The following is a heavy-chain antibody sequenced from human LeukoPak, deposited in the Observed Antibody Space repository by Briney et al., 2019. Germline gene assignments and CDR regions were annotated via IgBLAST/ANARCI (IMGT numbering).Heavy chain of an antibody. Sequence: GGSLRLSCAASGFTFSSYWMSWVRQAPGKGLEWVANIKQDGSEKYYMDSVKGRFTISRDNAKNSLYLQMNSLRAEDTAVYYCVREIVPQVVATAPFDYWGQGTLVTVSS. CDR1: GFTFSSYW. J-gene: IGHJ4*02. D-gene: IGHD5-12*01. CDR3: VREIVPQVVATAPFDY. CDR2: IKQDGSEK. V-gene: IGHV3-7*01.